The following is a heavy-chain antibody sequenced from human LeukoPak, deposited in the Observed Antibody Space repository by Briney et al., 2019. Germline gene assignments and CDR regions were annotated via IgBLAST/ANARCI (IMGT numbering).Heavy chain of an antibody. CDR2: IIPIFGTA. CDR3: AVPAAIDYYYYYYMDV. V-gene: IGHV1-69*05. CDR1: VGTFSSYA. D-gene: IGHD2-2*01. Sequence: ASVKVSCKASVGTFSSYAISWVRQAPGQGLEWMGGIIPIFGTANYAQKFQGRVTITTDESTSTAYMELSSLRSEDTAVYYCAVPAAIDYYYYYYMDVWGKGTTVTVSS. J-gene: IGHJ6*03.